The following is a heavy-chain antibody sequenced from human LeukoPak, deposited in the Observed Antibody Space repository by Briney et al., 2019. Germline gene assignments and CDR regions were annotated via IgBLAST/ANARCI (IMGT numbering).Heavy chain of an antibody. V-gene: IGHV7-4-1*02. D-gene: IGHD4-17*01. CDR2: INTNTGNP. Sequence: ASVKVSCTASGYTFTSYAMNWVRQAPGQGLEWMGWINTNTGNPTYAQGFTGRFVFSLDTSVSTAYLQISSLKAEDTAVYYCARDYGDYDQSHLDYWGQGTLVTVSS. CDR1: GYTFTSYA. J-gene: IGHJ4*02. CDR3: ARDYGDYDQSHLDY.